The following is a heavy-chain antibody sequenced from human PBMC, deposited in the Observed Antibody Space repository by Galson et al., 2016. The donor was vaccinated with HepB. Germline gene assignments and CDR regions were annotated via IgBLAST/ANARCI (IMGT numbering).Heavy chain of an antibody. CDR2: INSDGSTT. J-gene: IGHJ4*02. V-gene: IGHV3-74*01. CDR1: GFPFSSYM. Sequence: SLRLSCAAPGFPFSSYMMHWVRQAPGKGLVWVTRINSDGSTTIYADSVKGRFTISRDNAKNTVYLQMNSLRAEDTAVYYCARLGRYTGWYSVYWGQGTLVTVSS. CDR3: ARLGRYTGWYSVY. D-gene: IGHD3-16*02.